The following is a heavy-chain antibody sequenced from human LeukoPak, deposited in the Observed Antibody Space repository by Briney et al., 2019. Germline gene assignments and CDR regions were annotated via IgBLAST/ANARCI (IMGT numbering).Heavy chain of an antibody. CDR1: GGSISSYY. J-gene: IGHJ4*02. CDR3: ARAPWYDSSGLDY. CDR2: IYYSGST. V-gene: IGHV4-59*01. D-gene: IGHD3-22*01. Sequence: PSETLSLTCTVSGGSISSYYWSWIRQPPGKGLEWIGYIYYSGSTNYNPPLKSRVTISVDTSKNQFSLKLSSVTAADTAVYYCARAPWYDSSGLDYWGQGTLVTVSS.